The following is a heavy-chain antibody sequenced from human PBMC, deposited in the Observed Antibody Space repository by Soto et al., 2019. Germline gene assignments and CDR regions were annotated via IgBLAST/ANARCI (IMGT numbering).Heavy chain of an antibody. CDR3: ARDLAKGGGNAGFDY. V-gene: IGHV1-2*02. D-gene: IGHD1-1*01. CDR1: GDTFTANY. J-gene: IGHJ4*02. Sequence: GASVKVSCKASGDTFTANYIHWVRQAPGQGFEWMGWINPKSGGTKYPQMFQGRVTMTRDTSISTVYMTLTRLTSDNTAVYYCARDLAKGGGNAGFDYWGQGTLVTVSS. CDR2: INPKSGGT.